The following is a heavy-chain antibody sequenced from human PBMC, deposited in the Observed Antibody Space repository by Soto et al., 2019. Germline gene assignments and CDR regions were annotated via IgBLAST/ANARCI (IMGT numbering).Heavy chain of an antibody. J-gene: IGHJ4*02. CDR1: GYTFTSYC. CDR3: ARVIASAADFDY. V-gene: IGHV1-18*01. D-gene: IGHD6-13*01. CDR2: ISAYNRNT. Sequence: GASVKVSCKASGYTFTSYCLSWVRQAPGQGLEWMGWISAYNRNTNYAQKLQGRVTMTTDTSTSTAYMELRSLRSDDTAVFYCARVIASAADFDYWGQGTLVTVS.